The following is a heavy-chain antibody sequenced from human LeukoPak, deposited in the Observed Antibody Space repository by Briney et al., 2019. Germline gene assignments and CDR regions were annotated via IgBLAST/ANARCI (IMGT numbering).Heavy chain of an antibody. V-gene: IGHV3-23*01. Sequence: GGSLRLSCAASGFTFSSYGITWVRQAPVKDLEWVSTISATGGSTYYADSVKGRFTISRDNSKDTLYLQMNSLRAEDTAVYYCAKGGYSSGWRDYFDYWGQGTLVTVSS. CDR3: AKGGYSSGWRDYFDY. D-gene: IGHD6-19*01. CDR1: GFTFSSYG. CDR2: ISATGGST. J-gene: IGHJ4*02.